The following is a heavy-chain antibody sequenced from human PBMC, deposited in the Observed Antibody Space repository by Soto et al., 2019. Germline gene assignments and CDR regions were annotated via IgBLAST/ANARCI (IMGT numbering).Heavy chain of an antibody. V-gene: IGHV3-23*01. CDR3: AKGGSIYDFWSGYYQSVGKGQDYYYYYYMDV. J-gene: IGHJ6*03. CDR1: GFTFSSYA. D-gene: IGHD3-3*01. CDR2: ISGSGGST. Sequence: GGSLRLSCAASGFTFSSYAMSWVRQAPGKGLEWVSAISGSGGSTYYADSVKGRFTISRDNSKNTLYLQMNSLRAEDTAVYYCAKGGSIYDFWSGYYQSVGKGQDYYYYYYMDVWGKGTTVTVSS.